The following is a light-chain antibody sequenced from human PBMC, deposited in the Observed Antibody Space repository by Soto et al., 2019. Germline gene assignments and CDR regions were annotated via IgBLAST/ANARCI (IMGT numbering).Light chain of an antibody. Sequence: QSALTQPASVSGSPGQSITISCTGTSSDVGGYDYVSWYQHHPGKVPKVIIYEVSNRPSGVSNRFSGSKSGNTASLTISGLQAEDEADYYCSSFTASSTWMFGGGTQLTVL. J-gene: IGLJ3*02. CDR2: EVS. V-gene: IGLV2-14*01. CDR3: SSFTASSTWM. CDR1: SSDVGGYDY.